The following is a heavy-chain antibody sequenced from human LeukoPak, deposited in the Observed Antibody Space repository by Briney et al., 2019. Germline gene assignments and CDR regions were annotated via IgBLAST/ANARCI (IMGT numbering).Heavy chain of an antibody. V-gene: IGHV3-23*01. J-gene: IGHJ4*02. Sequence: GGSLRLSCAVSGFTFTIYAMSWVRQAPGKGLEWVSALSPSGGITYYEDSVKGRFTISRDNSKNTLYLQMNSLRAEDTAVYYCAKGVNYFVLEYWGQGTLVTISS. CDR2: LSPSGGIT. D-gene: IGHD3-10*02. CDR1: GFTFTIYA. CDR3: AKGVNYFVLEY.